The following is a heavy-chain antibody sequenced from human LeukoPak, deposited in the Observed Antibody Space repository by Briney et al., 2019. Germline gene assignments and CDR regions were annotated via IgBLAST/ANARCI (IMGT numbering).Heavy chain of an antibody. J-gene: IGHJ4*02. CDR3: ARRTGSSGWYVLDY. CDR2: IYPGDSDT. V-gene: IGHV5-51*01. CDR1: EYSFTSYW. Sequence: GESLNISCKGSEYSFTSYWIGWVRQMTGKCLEWMGIIYPGDSDTRYSPSFQGQVTISADKSISTAYLQWSSLKASDTAMYYCARRTGSSGWYVLDYWGQGTLVTVSS. D-gene: IGHD6-19*01.